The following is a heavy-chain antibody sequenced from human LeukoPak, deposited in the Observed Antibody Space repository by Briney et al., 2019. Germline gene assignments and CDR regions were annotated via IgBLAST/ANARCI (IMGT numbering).Heavy chain of an antibody. CDR3: AKDLLGGSGSYYSYFDY. D-gene: IGHD1-26*01. CDR2: ISGSGGST. CDR1: GFTFSSYA. Sequence: GGSLRLSCAASGFTFSSYAMIWVRQAPGKGLEWVSAISGSGGSTYYADSVKGRFTISRDNSKNTLYLQMNSLRAEDTAVYYCAKDLLGGSGSYYSYFDYWGQGTLVTVSS. V-gene: IGHV3-23*01. J-gene: IGHJ4*02.